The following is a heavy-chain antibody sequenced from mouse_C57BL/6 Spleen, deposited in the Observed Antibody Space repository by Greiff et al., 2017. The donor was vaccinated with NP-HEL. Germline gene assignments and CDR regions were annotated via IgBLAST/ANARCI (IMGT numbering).Heavy chain of an antibody. D-gene: IGHD1-1*01. J-gene: IGHJ2*01. CDR1: GYTFTSYW. CDR3: ARFGGSRDYFDY. Sequence: QVQLQQPGAELVKPGASVKLSCKASGYTFTSYWMHWVKQRPGQGLEWIGMIHPNSGSTNYNEKFKSKATLTVDKSSSTAYMQLSSLTSEDSAVDYCARFGGSRDYFDYWGQGTTLTVSS. CDR2: IHPNSGST. V-gene: IGHV1-64*01.